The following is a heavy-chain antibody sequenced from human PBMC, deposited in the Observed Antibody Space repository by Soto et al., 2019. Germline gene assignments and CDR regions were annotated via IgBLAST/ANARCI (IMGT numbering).Heavy chain of an antibody. V-gene: IGHV1-69*13. CDR1: GGTFSSYA. Sequence: SVKVSCKASGGTFSSYAISWVRQAPGQGLEWMGGIIPIFGTANYAQKFQGRVTITADESTSTAYMELSSLRSEDTAVYYCARVPQAYCGGDCPPDYWGQGTMVTVYS. D-gene: IGHD2-21*02. CDR2: IIPIFGTA. CDR3: ARVPQAYCGGDCPPDY. J-gene: IGHJ4*02.